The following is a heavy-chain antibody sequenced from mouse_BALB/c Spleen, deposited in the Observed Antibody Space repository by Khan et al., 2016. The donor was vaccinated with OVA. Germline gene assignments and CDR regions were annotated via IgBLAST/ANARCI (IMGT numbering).Heavy chain of an antibody. Sequence: VQLKQSGPGLVKPSQSLSLTCTVTGYSITSGYGWNWIRQFPGNKLEWMGYISYSGSTNYNPSLKSRISITRDTSKNQFFLQLNSVTTEATATDYCASTAGIKYWGQGTTLTVSS. D-gene: IGHD1-2*01. J-gene: IGHJ2*01. CDR1: GYSITSGYG. CDR3: ASTAGIKY. V-gene: IGHV3-2*02. CDR2: ISYSGST.